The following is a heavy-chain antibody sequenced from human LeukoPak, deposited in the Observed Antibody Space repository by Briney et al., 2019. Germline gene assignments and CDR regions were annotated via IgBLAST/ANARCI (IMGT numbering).Heavy chain of an antibody. J-gene: IGHJ4*02. CDR2: IRSKAYGGTT. D-gene: IGHD3-3*01. Sequence: GGSLRLSCTASGLTFGDYAMSWVRQAPGKGLEWVGFIRSKAYGGTTEYAASVKGRFTISRDDSKSIAYLQMNSMKTEDTAVYYCTSSYDFWSGYLGYWGQGTLVTVSS. CDR3: TSSYDFWSGYLGY. CDR1: GLTFGDYA. V-gene: IGHV3-49*04.